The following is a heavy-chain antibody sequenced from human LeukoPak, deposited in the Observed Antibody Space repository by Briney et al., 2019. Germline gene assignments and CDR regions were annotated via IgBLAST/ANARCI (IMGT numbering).Heavy chain of an antibody. J-gene: IGHJ4*02. CDR3: ARRGGSGRAFDY. CDR1: GASISGGTYY. Sequence: SETLSLTCSVPGASISGGTYYWGWIRQPPGKGLEWIGSIYYTGSNYDNPSLKSRVTISVDTSKNQFSLKLSSVTAADTAVYYCARRGGSGRAFDYWGQGTLVTVSS. CDR2: IYYTGSN. D-gene: IGHD1-26*01. V-gene: IGHV4-39*01.